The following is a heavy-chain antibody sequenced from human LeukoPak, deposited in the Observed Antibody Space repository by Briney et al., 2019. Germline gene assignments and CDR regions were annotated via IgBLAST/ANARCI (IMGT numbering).Heavy chain of an antibody. D-gene: IGHD3-10*01. CDR3: AKGGYGSGSSPFDY. Sequence: PGGSLRLSCAASGFTFSSYGMSWVRQAPGKGLEWVSAISGSGGSTYYADSVKGRFTPSRDNSKNTLYLQMNSLRAEDTAVYYCAKGGYGSGSSPFDYWGQGTLVTVSS. J-gene: IGHJ4*02. CDR2: ISGSGGST. V-gene: IGHV3-23*01. CDR1: GFTFSSYG.